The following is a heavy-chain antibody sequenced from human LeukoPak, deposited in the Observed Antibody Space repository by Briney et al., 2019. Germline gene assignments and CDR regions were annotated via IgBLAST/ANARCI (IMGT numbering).Heavy chain of an antibody. CDR3: ARDLYSSGWPRDY. Sequence: SETLSLTCTVSGGSISSSSYYWGWIRQPPGKGLEWIGSIYYSGSTYYNPSLKSRVTISVDTSKNQFSLKLSSVTAADTAVYYCARDLYSSGWPRDYWGQGTLVTVSS. CDR2: IYYSGST. J-gene: IGHJ4*02. D-gene: IGHD6-19*01. V-gene: IGHV4-39*07. CDR1: GGSISSSSYY.